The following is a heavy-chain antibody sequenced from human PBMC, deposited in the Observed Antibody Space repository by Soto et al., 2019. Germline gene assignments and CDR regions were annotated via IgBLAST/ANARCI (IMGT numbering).Heavy chain of an antibody. D-gene: IGHD2-21*02. CDR1: GVTFSSHA. CDR2: FDPEDGET. CDR3: ATPALPATAIYFDY. J-gene: IGHJ4*02. Sequence: ASVTVSCKASGVTFSSHAISCVRQALGKGLEWMGGFDPEDGETIYAQKFQGRVTMTEDTSTDTAYMELSSLRCEDMAVYYCATPALPATAIYFDYWGQGTLVTSPQ. V-gene: IGHV1-24*01.